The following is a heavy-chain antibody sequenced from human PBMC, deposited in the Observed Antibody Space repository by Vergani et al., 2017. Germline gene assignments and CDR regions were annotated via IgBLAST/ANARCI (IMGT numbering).Heavy chain of an antibody. CDR3: ARDRTTVTTRGYNYYGMDV. J-gene: IGHJ6*02. Sequence: QVQLVQSGAEVKKPGASVKVSCKASGYTFTGYYMHWVRQAPGQGLEWMGWINPNSGGTNYAQKVQGRVTMTRDTSISTAYMELSRLRSDDTAVYYCARDRTTVTTRGYNYYGMDVWGQGTTVTVSS. D-gene: IGHD4-11*01. V-gene: IGHV1-2*02. CDR2: INPNSGGT. CDR1: GYTFTGYY.